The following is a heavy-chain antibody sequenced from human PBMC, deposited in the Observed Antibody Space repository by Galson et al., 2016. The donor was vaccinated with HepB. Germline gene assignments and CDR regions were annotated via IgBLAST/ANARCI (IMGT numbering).Heavy chain of an antibody. J-gene: IGHJ6*02. CDR1: GESVINDRYY. V-gene: IGHV4-61*01. D-gene: IGHD2-15*01. Sequence: SETLSLTCTVSGESVINDRYYWTWIRLPPGKGLEWIGCIDYSGSTNYSPSLKSRVPMSLDASENEVSLRLSSVTAADTAIYYCARGRRTICNGSICYKDSYYYAMDVWGQGTTVAVS. CDR2: IDYSGST. CDR3: ARGRRTICNGSICYKDSYYYAMDV.